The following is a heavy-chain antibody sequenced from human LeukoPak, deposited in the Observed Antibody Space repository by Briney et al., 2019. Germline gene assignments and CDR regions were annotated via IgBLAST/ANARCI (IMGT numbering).Heavy chain of an antibody. V-gene: IGHV4-31*03. CDR2: IYSSGRT. CDR3: ASRIGYSYGIDY. D-gene: IGHD5-18*01. J-gene: IGHJ4*02. Sequence: SETLSLTCTVSGASISSGGDYWSWIRQHPGTGLEWIGYIYSSGRTYYNPSLKSRVTISEDTSKNQFSLKLSSVTAADTAVYYCASRIGYSYGIDYWGQGTLVTVSS. CDR1: GASISSGGDY.